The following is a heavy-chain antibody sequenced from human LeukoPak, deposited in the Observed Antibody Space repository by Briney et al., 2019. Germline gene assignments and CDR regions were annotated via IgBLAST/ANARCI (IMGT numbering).Heavy chain of an antibody. Sequence: GGSLRLSCAASGFIFNNYGLVWVRQAPGKGLEWVSAISNDGGGTTYADFVKGRFSVSRDNSKNTLFLQMNSLRAEDTALYYCAKGSSGYFFDLWGQGSLVTVSS. V-gene: IGHV3-23*01. CDR2: ISNDGGGT. CDR1: GFIFNNYG. J-gene: IGHJ4*02. D-gene: IGHD3-22*01. CDR3: AKGSSGYFFDL.